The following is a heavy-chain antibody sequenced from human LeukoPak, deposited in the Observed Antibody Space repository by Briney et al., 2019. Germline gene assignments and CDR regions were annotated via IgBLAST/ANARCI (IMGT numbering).Heavy chain of an antibody. CDR1: GGSISSYY. CDR3: ARVGSRYYFDY. D-gene: IGHD1-26*01. J-gene: IGHJ4*02. Sequence: SETLSLTCTVSGGSISSYYWSWIRQPPGKGLEWIGYIYYSGSTNYNPSLKSRVTISVDTSKSQFSLKLSSVTAADTAVYYCARVGSRYYFDYWGRGTLVTVSS. V-gene: IGHV4-59*01. CDR2: IYYSGST.